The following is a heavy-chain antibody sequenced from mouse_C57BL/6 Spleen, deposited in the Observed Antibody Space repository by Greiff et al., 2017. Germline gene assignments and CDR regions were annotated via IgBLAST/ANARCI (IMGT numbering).Heavy chain of an antibody. CDR3: ARGGATVVATRSFDY. V-gene: IGHV1-80*01. CDR1: GYAFSSYW. D-gene: IGHD1-1*01. CDR2: IYPGDGDT. Sequence: VQLVESGAELVKPGASVKISCKASGYAFSSYWMNWVKQRPGKGLEWIGQIYPGDGDTNYNGKFKGKATLTADKSSSTAYMQLSSLTSEDSAVYFCARGGATVVATRSFDYWGQGTTLTVSS. J-gene: IGHJ2*01.